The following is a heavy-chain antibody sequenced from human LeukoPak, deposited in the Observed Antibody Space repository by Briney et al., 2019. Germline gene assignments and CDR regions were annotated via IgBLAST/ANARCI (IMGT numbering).Heavy chain of an antibody. J-gene: IGHJ4*02. CDR3: AKDRGSYSIGGPWPITDY. D-gene: IGHD1-26*01. CDR2: ISASGNTT. V-gene: IGHV3-23*01. Sequence: GGSLRLSCAASGFTFSSYGMHWVRQAPGKGLEWVSTISASGNTTYYADSVKGQFTISRDSSKNTLFLQMNSLRAEDTAVYYCAKDRGSYSIGGPWPITDYWGQGTLVTVSS. CDR1: GFTFSSYG.